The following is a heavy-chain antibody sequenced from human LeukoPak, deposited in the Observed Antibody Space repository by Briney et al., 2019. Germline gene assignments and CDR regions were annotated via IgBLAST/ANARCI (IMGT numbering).Heavy chain of an antibody. V-gene: IGHV4-30-4*01. CDR2: IYYSGST. D-gene: IGHD3-10*01. Sequence: SETLSLTCTVSGDSISSGDYYWSWIRQPPGTGLEWIGYIYYSGSTYYNPSLKSRVTISVQTSKNQFSLKLSSVTAAATAVYYCARAGSGSYYNGKNWFDPWGQGTLVTVSS. CDR3: ARAGSGSYYNGKNWFDP. CDR1: GDSISSGDYY. J-gene: IGHJ5*02.